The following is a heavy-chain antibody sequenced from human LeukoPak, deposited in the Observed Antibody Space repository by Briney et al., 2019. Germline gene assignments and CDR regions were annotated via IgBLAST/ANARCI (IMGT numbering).Heavy chain of an antibody. CDR3: ARERTGYYIVY. V-gene: IGHV3-30*03. CDR2: ISYDGSNK. J-gene: IGHJ4*02. D-gene: IGHD3-3*01. CDR1: GFTFSSYG. Sequence: GGSLRLSCAASGFTFSSYGMHWVRQAPGKGLEWVAVISYDGSNKYYADSVKGRFTISRDSSENTLYLQMNSLRADDTALYYCARERTGYYIVYWGQGTLVTVSS.